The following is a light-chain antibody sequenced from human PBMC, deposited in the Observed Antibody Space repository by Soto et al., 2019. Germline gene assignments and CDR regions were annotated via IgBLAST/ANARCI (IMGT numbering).Light chain of an antibody. Sequence: TQMTQSPSSPSASVGDGVTITCRASQSIGNYFNWYQQKPGKAPKLLIYDASILQSGVPSRFSGSGSGTDCTLTISSLQPEDVATYYCQQSYSSPRTFGQGTKVDI. V-gene: IGKV1-39*01. J-gene: IGKJ1*01. CDR1: QSIGNY. CDR2: DAS. CDR3: QQSYSSPRT.